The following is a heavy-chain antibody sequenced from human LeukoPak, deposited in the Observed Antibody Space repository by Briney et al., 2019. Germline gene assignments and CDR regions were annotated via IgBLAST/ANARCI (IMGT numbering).Heavy chain of an antibody. V-gene: IGHV3-48*01. J-gene: IGHJ6*03. CDR1: GFTFSTNS. CDR2: ISSGSGTI. CDR3: ARAPPRYCSSISCQYYYYMDV. Sequence: QPGGSLRLSCAASGFTFSTNSMSWARQAPGKGLEWVSYISSGSGTIYYADSVKGRFTISRDKAKNSLYLQMNSLRAEDTAVYYCARAPPRYCSSISCQYYYYMDVWGKGTTVTVSS. D-gene: IGHD2-2*01.